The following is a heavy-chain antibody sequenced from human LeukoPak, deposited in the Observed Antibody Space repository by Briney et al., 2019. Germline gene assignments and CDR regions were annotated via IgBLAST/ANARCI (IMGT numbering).Heavy chain of an antibody. CDR3: ASWGEGALDN. J-gene: IGHJ4*02. D-gene: IGHD1-26*01. CDR1: GFTFSSYS. CDR2: ISTSTTTI. V-gene: IGHV3-48*01. Sequence: GGSLRLSCEASGFTFSSYSMNWVRRAPGKGLEWISYISTSTTTIYYANSVKGRFTISRDNAKKSLYLQMNSLRVEDTGVYYCASWGEGALDNWGQGTLVTVSS.